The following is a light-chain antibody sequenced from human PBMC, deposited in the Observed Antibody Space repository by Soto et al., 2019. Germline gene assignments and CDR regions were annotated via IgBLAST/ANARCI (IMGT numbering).Light chain of an antibody. J-gene: IGKJ4*01. CDR1: QSVASNY. V-gene: IGKV3-20*01. CDR3: QQYGSSPLT. CDR2: GAS. Sequence: EIVLTQSPGTLSLSPGERATLSCRASQSVASNYLAWYQQKPGQAPRLLIYGASSRATGIPVRFSGSGSGADFTLTISRLEPEDSAVYYCQQYGSSPLTSGGGTKVEIK.